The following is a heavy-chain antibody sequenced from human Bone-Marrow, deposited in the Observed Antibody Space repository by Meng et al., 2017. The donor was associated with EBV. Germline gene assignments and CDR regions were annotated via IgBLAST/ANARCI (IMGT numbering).Heavy chain of an antibody. Sequence: EVQLVSSGGALVQPVGSLRRSCAASGFSFRSYWMHWVRQAPGKGLVWISRTNEDGRTTSYADSVKGRFTISRDNTKNTLYLQMNSLRAEDTARYFCSRDLAGAYDDWGQGTLVTVSS. CDR3: SRDLAGAYDD. J-gene: IGHJ4*02. CDR1: GFSFRSYW. D-gene: IGHD2-21*01. CDR2: TNEDGRTT. V-gene: IGHV3-74*01.